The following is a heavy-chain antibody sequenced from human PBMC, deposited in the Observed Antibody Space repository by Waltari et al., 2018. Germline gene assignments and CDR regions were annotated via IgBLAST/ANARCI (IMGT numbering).Heavy chain of an antibody. CDR1: GYSISSGYY. D-gene: IGHD6-6*01. Sequence: QVQLQESGPGLVKPSETLSLTCAVSGYSISSGYYWGWIRQPPGKGLGWIGSIYHSGSTYYNPSLKSRVTISVDTSKNQFSLKLSSVTAADTAVYYCARLRPQWGQLAAKDYWGQGTLVTVSS. CDR2: IYHSGST. CDR3: ARLRPQWGQLAAKDY. J-gene: IGHJ4*02. V-gene: IGHV4-38-2*01.